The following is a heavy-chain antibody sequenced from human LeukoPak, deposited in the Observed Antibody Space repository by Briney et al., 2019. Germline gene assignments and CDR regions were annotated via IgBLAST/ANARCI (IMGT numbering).Heavy chain of an antibody. CDR3: ARDDCGSGSYYY. J-gene: IGHJ4*02. CDR2: IYYSGST. CDR1: GGSISSYY. D-gene: IGHD3-10*01. V-gene: IGHV4-59*01. Sequence: SETLSLTCTVSGGSISSYYWSWIRQPPGKGLEWIGYIYYSGSTNYNPSLKSRVTISVDTPKNQFSLKLSSVTAADTAVYYCARDDCGSGSYYYWGQGTLVTVSS.